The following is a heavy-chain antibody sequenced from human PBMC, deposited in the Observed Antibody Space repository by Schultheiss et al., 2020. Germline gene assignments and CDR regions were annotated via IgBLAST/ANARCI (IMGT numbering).Heavy chain of an antibody. V-gene: IGHV4-34*01. J-gene: IGHJ4*02. Sequence: SQTLSLTCAVYGGSFSGYYWSWIRQPPGKGLEWIGEINHSGSTNYKSSLKSRVTISVDTSKNQFSLKLSSVTAADTAVYYCARASGYYSNRLRDRYFDYWGQGTLVTVSS. CDR2: INHSGST. D-gene: IGHD4-11*01. CDR1: GGSFSGYY. CDR3: ARASGYYSNRLRDRYFDY.